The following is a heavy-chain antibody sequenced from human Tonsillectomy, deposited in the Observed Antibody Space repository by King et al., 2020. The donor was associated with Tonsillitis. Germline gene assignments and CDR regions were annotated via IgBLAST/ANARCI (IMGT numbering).Heavy chain of an antibody. CDR2: INHSGST. D-gene: IGHD6-13*01. CDR3: ARGVRAAAGIRREYGASYI. V-gene: IGHV4-34*01. CDR1: GGSFSGYY. J-gene: IGHJ4*02. Sequence: VQLQQWGAGLLKPSETLSLTCAVYGGSFSGYYWSWIRQPPGKGLEWIGEINHSGSTNYNPSLKSRVTISVDTSKNQFSLKLSSVTAADTAVYYCARGVRAAAGIRREYGASYIWGQGTLVTVSS.